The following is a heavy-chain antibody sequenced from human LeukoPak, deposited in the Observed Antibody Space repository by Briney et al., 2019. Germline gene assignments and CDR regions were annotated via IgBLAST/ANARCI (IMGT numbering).Heavy chain of an antibody. CDR2: IYYSGST. J-gene: IGHJ4*02. CDR3: ARLSPPTSSFDS. CDR1: GGSISSYY. V-gene: IGHV4-59*01. Sequence: SQTLSLTCTVSGGSISSYYWSWIRQPPGKGLEWIGYIYYSGSTNYNPSLKSRVTISVDMSKNQFSLKLSSVTAADTAVYYCARLSPPTSSFDSWGQGPLVTVS. D-gene: IGHD2/OR15-2a*01.